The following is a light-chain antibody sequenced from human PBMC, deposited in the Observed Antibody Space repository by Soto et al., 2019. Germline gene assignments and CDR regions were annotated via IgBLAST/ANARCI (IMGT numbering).Light chain of an antibody. Sequence: QAVLTQPPSVSGAPGQRVTIPCTGSSSNIGSYYDVHWYQQLPGTVPKLLIYGDNNRPSGVPDRFSGSKSGTSASLAITGLQAEDEADYSCQSYDSSLSHVVFGGGTKLTVL. J-gene: IGLJ2*01. V-gene: IGLV1-40*01. CDR3: QSYDSSLSHVV. CDR1: SSNIGSYYD. CDR2: GDN.